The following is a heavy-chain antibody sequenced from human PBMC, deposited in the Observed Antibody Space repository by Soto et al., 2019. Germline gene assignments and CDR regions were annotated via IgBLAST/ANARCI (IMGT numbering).Heavy chain of an antibody. CDR2: IKQDGSEK. Sequence: VGSLRLSCAASGFTFSSYWMSWVRQAPGKGLEWVANIKQDGSEKYYVDSVKGRFTISRDNAKNSLYLQMNSLRAEDTAVYYCARDGTYYDFWSGYYDYYYYYGMDVWGQGTTVTVSS. CDR1: GFTFSSYW. J-gene: IGHJ6*02. CDR3: ARDGTYYDFWSGYYDYYYYYGMDV. D-gene: IGHD3-3*01. V-gene: IGHV3-7*01.